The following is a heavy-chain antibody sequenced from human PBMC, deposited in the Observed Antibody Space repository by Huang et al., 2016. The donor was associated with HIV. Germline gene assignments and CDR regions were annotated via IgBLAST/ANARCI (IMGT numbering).Heavy chain of an antibody. Sequence: EVQLVQSGAEVKKPGESLKISCTGSGYSFSIYWIAWVRQMPGKGLECMGISYPFESKSTYSPSVEGHVSISVDKSINTVYLHWSSLKASDTAIYYRAFDVWGQGTWVTVSS. CDR2: SYPFESKS. J-gene: IGHJ3*01. CDR3: AFDV. CDR1: GYSFSIYW. V-gene: IGHV5-51*03.